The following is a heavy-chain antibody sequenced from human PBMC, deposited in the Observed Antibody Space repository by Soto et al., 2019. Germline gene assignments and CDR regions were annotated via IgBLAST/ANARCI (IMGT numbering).Heavy chain of an antibody. CDR2: INPNSGGT. J-gene: IGHJ4*02. Sequence: ASVKVSCKASGYTFTGYYMHWVRQAPGQGLEWMGWINPNSGGTNYAQKFQGRVTMTRDTSISTAYMELSRLRSDDTAVYYCARDLQWLVPYFDYWGQGTLVTVS. D-gene: IGHD6-19*01. V-gene: IGHV1-2*02. CDR1: GYTFTGYY. CDR3: ARDLQWLVPYFDY.